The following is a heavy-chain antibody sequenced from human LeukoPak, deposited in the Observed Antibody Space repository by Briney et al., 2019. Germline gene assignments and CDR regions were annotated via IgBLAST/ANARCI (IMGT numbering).Heavy chain of an antibody. J-gene: IGHJ4*02. D-gene: IGHD1-1*01. CDR3: ARFAVTTAVDY. CDR1: GFTLSIYL. Sequence: GGSLRLSCAASGFTLSIYLVLCVRQAPGERRVCVSRITGDGSGANYADSVKGRFTISRDNAKNTLYLQMNSLRAEDTAVYYCARFAVTTAVDYWGQGTLVTVSS. CDR2: ITGDGSGA. V-gene: IGHV3-74*01.